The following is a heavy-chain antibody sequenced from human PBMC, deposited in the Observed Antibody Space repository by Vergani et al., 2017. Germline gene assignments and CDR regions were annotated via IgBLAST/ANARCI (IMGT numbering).Heavy chain of an antibody. J-gene: IGHJ4*02. V-gene: IGHV1-46*03. D-gene: IGHD3-9*01. CDR2: INPSGGHT. CDR1: GYTFSNYY. Sequence: QVQVVQSGAEVKKSGASVKVSCKTSGYTFSNYYMHWVRQAPGQGLEWMGIINPSGGHTNYAQKFHGRVTMTRDTSTSTVYMELSSMRSEDTAIYYCARGEYGILTGYRYWGQGTLVTV. CDR3: ARGEYGILTGYRY.